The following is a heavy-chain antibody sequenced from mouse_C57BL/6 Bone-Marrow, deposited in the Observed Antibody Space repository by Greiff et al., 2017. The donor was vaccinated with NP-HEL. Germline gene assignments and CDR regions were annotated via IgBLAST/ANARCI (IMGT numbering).Heavy chain of an antibody. CDR1: GYTFTSYW. CDR2: IDPSDSYT. V-gene: IGHV1-69*01. CDR3: AREWYFDV. J-gene: IGHJ1*03. Sequence: VQLQQSGAELVMPGASVKLSCKASGYTFTSYWMHWVKQRPGQGLEWIGEIDPSDSYTNYNQKFKGKSTLTVDKSSSTAYMQLSSLTSEDSAVYYCAREWYFDVWGTGTTVTVSS.